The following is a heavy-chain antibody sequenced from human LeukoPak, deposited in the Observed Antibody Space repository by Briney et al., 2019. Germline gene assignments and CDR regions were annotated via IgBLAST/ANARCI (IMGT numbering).Heavy chain of an antibody. CDR3: ARDQYDTWSRRGNFDS. Sequence: GGSLRLSCVASGFTFGKYWMSWVRQAPGKGLEWVANIKLDGSEKNYVDSVKGRFTISRDDTKNSLYLQMNSLRAEDTAVFYCARDQYDTWSRRGNFDSWGQGTLVIVSS. D-gene: IGHD3/OR15-3a*01. CDR2: IKLDGSEK. J-gene: IGHJ4*02. V-gene: IGHV3-7*03. CDR1: GFTFGKYW.